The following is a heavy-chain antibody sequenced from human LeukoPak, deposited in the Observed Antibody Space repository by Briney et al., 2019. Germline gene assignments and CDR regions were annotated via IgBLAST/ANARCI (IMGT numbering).Heavy chain of an antibody. CDR1: GFTFSTYW. J-gene: IGHJ3*02. CDR3: ARAGGYSYGFHAFDI. D-gene: IGHD5-18*01. Sequence: PGGSLRLSCAASGFTFSTYWISWVRQAPGKGLEWVANIKQDGSEKYYVDSVKGRFTISRDNAKNSLYLQMNSLRAEDTAVYYCARAGGYSYGFHAFDIWGQGTMVTVSS. V-gene: IGHV3-7*03. CDR2: IKQDGSEK.